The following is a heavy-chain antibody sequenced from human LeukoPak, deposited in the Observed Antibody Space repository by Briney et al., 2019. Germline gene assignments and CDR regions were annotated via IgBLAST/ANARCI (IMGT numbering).Heavy chain of an antibody. D-gene: IGHD2-15*01. CDR3: ARGDCRAGSCYSPTDY. Sequence: ASVKVSCRSSGYTFTGYYMHWVRQAPGQGLEYMGWINPNSGVTNYAQKFQDRVTMTRDTSISTAYMELNRLTSDDTAVYYCARGDCRAGSCYSPTDYWGRGTLVTVSS. CDR1: GYTFTGYY. V-gene: IGHV1-2*02. CDR2: INPNSGVT. J-gene: IGHJ4*02.